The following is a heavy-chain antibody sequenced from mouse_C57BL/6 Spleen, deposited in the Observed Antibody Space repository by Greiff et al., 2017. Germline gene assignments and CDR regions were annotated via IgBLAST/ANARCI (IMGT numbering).Heavy chain of an antibody. J-gene: IGHJ4*01. Sequence: EVQLQQSGPELVKPGASVKMSCKASGYTFTDYNMHWVKQSHGKSLEWIGYINPNNGGTSYNQKFKGKATLTVNKSSSTAYMELRSLTSEDSAVYYCARGGLWIYYAMDYWGQGTSVTVSS. V-gene: IGHV1-22*01. CDR2: INPNNGGT. CDR3: ARGGLWIYYAMDY. CDR1: GYTFTDYN. D-gene: IGHD3-3*01.